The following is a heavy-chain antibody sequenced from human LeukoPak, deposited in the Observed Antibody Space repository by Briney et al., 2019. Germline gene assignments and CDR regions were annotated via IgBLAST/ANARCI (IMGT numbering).Heavy chain of an antibody. D-gene: IGHD6-19*01. J-gene: IGHJ4*02. CDR1: GFTYSSYA. CDR2: LSSNGGST. V-gene: IGHV3-64*04. Sequence: GGCLGLSCSASGFTYSSYATHWVRQAPGKGLEYVSALSSNGGSTYYADSVKGRFTISRDDSRHTVYLQMNNLRAEDTAIYYCARGFNGGWYGAYWGQGTLVTVSS. CDR3: ARGFNGGWYGAY.